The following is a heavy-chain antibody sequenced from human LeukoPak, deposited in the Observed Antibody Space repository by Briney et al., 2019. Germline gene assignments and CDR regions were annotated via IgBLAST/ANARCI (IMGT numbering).Heavy chain of an antibody. D-gene: IGHD3-10*01. CDR1: GGSISSYY. Sequence: SETLSLTCTVSGGSISSYYWSWIRQPPGKGLEWIGYIYYSGSTNYNPSLKSRVTISVDTSKNQFSLKLSSVTAADTAVYYCARESTYYYGSGSYLNSHYFDYWGQGTLVTVSS. CDR2: IYYSGST. V-gene: IGHV4-59*01. CDR3: ARESTYYYGSGSYLNSHYFDY. J-gene: IGHJ4*02.